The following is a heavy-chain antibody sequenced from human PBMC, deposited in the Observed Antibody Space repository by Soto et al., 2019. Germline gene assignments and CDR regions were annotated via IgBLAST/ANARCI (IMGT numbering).Heavy chain of an antibody. CDR1: GFFFNNYD. Sequence: QLVESGGGLTQAGGSLRLSCVGSGFFFNNYDMHWVRQVRGKGLEWVSAIGAADDPYYSVSVKGRFIVSRDNAQKSLYLKMNNLRAADTAVYFWARAYTGQLPRRGDYYYALDVWGRGTTVTVSS. CDR2: IGAADDP. D-gene: IGHD2-2*01. CDR3: ARAYTGQLPRRGDYYYALDV. J-gene: IGHJ6*02. V-gene: IGHV3-13*05.